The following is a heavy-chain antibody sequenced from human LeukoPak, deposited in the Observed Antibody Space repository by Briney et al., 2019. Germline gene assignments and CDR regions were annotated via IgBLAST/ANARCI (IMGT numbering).Heavy chain of an antibody. V-gene: IGHV1-69*05. CDR3: ARDPDGYSSSGILEY. CDR2: IIPIFGTA. CDR1: GGTFTSYA. Sequence: SVKVSCKASGGTFTSYAISWVRQAPGQGLEWMGRIIPIFGTANYAQKFQGRVTITTDESTSTAYMELRSLRSEDTGVYYCARDPDGYSSSGILEYWREGTLVTVSS. J-gene: IGHJ4*02. D-gene: IGHD5-18*01.